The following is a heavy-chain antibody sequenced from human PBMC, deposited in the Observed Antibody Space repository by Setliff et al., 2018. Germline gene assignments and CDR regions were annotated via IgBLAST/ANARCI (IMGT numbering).Heavy chain of an antibody. V-gene: IGHV4-61*02. CDR3: AKEYVVIQLVTNVHNHYGMDV. D-gene: IGHD2-21*01. CDR1: GASISSGSYY. Sequence: SETLSLTCTVSGASISSGSYYWSWIRQPAGKGLEWLGRIYTSGTTNYSPSFKSRVTISADTSKNQISLKLSSVTAADTAVYYCAKEYVVIQLVTNVHNHYGMDVWGQGTTVTVSS. J-gene: IGHJ6*02. CDR2: IYTSGTT.